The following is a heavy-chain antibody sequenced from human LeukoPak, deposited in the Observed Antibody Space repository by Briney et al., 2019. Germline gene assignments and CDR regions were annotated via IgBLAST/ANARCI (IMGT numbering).Heavy chain of an antibody. CDR2: ISSSGSTT. D-gene: IGHD2-21*02. Sequence: GGSLRLSCVASGFSINTYDINWVRQAPGRGLEGVSHISSSGSTTYYADSVKGRFTVSRDTAKTSLYLQMNSLRAEDTAVYYCATSATARGLDVWGKGTTVTVSS. CDR3: ATSATARGLDV. CDR1: GFSINTYD. J-gene: IGHJ6*04. V-gene: IGHV3-48*03.